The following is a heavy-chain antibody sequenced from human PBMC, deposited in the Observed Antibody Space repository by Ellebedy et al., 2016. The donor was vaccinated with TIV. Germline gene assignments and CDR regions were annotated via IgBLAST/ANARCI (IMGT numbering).Heavy chain of an antibody. CDR2: ISASGGST. V-gene: IGHV3-23*01. D-gene: IGHD2-8*01. CDR1: GFTFSTYA. J-gene: IGHJ5*02. CDR3: AKGETEYCTTSACGAPWFDP. Sequence: GGSLRLXCAASGFTFSTYAMSWVRQAPGEGLEWVSTISASGGSTYYADSVKGRFTISRDNSKNMLYLQMNSLRAEDTSLYYCAKGETEYCTTSACGAPWFDPWGQGTLVAVSS.